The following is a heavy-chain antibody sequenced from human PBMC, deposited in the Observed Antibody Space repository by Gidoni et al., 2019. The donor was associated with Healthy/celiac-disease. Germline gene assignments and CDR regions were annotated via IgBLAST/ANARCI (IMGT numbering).Heavy chain of an antibody. J-gene: IGHJ5*02. CDR3: AREVSVGGYDYVRWFDP. CDR2: SYYSGST. Sequence: QVQLQESGPGLVKPSQTLSLTCTVSGGSISSGGYYWSWIRQHPGKGLEWIGYSYYSGSTYYNPSLKSRVTISVDTSKNQFSLKLSSVTAADTAVYYCAREVSVGGYDYVRWFDPWGQGTLVTVSS. D-gene: IGHD5-12*01. CDR1: GGSISSGGYY. V-gene: IGHV4-31*03.